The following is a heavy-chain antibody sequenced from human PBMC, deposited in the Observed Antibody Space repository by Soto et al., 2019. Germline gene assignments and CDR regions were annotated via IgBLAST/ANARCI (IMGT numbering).Heavy chain of an antibody. CDR3: TTLGPS. CDR1: GFTFSDAW. Sequence: EVRLVESGGGLVKPGGSLRLSCAASGFTFSDAWMNWVRQAPGKGLEWVGHVTTKTDRETTEYAAFVKGRFSISRDDSTTSLFLEMTSLETDDTAMYYCTTLGPSWGKGTLVTVSS. V-gene: IGHV3-15*07. J-gene: IGHJ5*02. CDR2: VTTKTDRETT.